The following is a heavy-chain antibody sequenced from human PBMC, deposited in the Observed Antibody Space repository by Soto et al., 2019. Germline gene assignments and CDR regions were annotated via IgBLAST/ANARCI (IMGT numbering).Heavy chain of an antibody. CDR2: IDPRDSYV. Sequence: GESVKISCXGFGYTFTTFWISCVRHMPRKGLEWMGRIDPRDSYVNYSPSFQGHVTISLGKSISTAYLQWGSLKASDTAMYYCARLFCSTTTCDSWFDPWGQGTLVTVSS. CDR3: ARLFCSTTTCDSWFDP. CDR1: GYTFTTFW. D-gene: IGHD2-2*01. V-gene: IGHV5-10-1*01. J-gene: IGHJ5*02.